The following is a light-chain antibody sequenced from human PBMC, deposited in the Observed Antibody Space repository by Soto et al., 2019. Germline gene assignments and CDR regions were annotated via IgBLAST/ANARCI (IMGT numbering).Light chain of an antibody. J-gene: IGKJ4*01. Sequence: EIVLTQSPDTLSLSSGGRATLSCRASQSVSSNYLVWYQERPGQAPRPLISGASSRATGIPDRFSGSWSGTDFTLTISRLEPEDSAVFYCQQSGSSPETFGGGTKVDI. CDR1: QSVSSNY. V-gene: IGKV3-20*01. CDR3: QQSGSSPET. CDR2: GAS.